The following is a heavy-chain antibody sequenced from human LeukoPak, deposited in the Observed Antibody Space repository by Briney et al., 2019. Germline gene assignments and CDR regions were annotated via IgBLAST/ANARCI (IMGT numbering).Heavy chain of an antibody. V-gene: IGHV3-11*04. J-gene: IGHJ5*02. CDR1: GFTFSDYY. D-gene: IGHD6-19*01. CDR3: ARMGFSSGWYPAKTSLPFDP. CDR2: ISSSGSTI. Sequence: PGGSLRLSCAASGFTFSDYYMSWIRQAPGKGLEWVSYISSSGSTIYYADSVKGRLTISRDNAKNSLYLQMNSLRAEDTAVYYCARMGFSSGWYPAKTSLPFDPWGQGTLVTVSS.